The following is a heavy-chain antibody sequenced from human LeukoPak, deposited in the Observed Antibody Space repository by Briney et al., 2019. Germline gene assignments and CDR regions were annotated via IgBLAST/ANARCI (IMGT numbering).Heavy chain of an antibody. J-gene: IGHJ4*02. CDR1: GDSITSYY. D-gene: IGHD1-1*01. Sequence: SETLSLTCSVSGDSITSYYWNWVRQPPGKGLEWIGYIHYTGKNYYNPSLKSRITMSVDTSKSQFSLKLSSVTTADTAVYYCAKWHERLLAFDSWGQGALVTVSS. CDR2: IHYTGKN. V-gene: IGHV4-59*01. CDR3: AKWHERLLAFDS.